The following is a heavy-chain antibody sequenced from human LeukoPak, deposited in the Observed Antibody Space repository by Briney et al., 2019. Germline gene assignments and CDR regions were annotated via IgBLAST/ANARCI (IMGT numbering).Heavy chain of an antibody. V-gene: IGHV1-69*13. Sequence: AASVKVSCKASGGTFSSYAISWVRQAPGQGLEWMGGIIPIFGTANYARKFQGRVTITADESTSTAYMELSSLRSEDTAVYYCARGRCSGGSCYYYGMDVWGQGTTVTVSS. J-gene: IGHJ6*02. CDR2: IIPIFGTA. CDR3: ARGRCSGGSCYYYGMDV. CDR1: GGTFSSYA. D-gene: IGHD2-15*01.